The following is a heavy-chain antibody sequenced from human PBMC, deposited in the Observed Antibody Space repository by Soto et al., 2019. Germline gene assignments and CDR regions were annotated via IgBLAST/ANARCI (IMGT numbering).Heavy chain of an antibody. CDR2: IYPGDSDT. CDR1: LYSFTSYW. Sequence: SLKISWNGSLYSFTSYWSCWVLKMPVKFLEWMGIIYPGDSDTRYSPSFQGQVTISADKSISTAYLQWSSLKASDTAMYYCARLPPPGSVTRDYYYGMEVWGQGTTVTVSS. J-gene: IGHJ6*02. V-gene: IGHV5-51*01. CDR3: ARLPPPGSVTRDYYYGMEV. D-gene: IGHD7-27*01.